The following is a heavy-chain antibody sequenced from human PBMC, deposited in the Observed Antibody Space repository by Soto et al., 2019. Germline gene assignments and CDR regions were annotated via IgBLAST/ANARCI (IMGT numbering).Heavy chain of an antibody. Sequence: PSETLSLTCTVSGASISGYHWSWIRQPPGKGLECLGYISYSGATNYNPSLKSRGTMSIDTSKNQFSLQLNSVTAADTAVYYCARGFAIDWYTYYFDYWGQGPLVTVSS. CDR1: GASISGYH. CDR2: ISYSGAT. J-gene: IGHJ4*02. D-gene: IGHD3-9*01. V-gene: IGHV4-59*08. CDR3: ARGFAIDWYTYYFDY.